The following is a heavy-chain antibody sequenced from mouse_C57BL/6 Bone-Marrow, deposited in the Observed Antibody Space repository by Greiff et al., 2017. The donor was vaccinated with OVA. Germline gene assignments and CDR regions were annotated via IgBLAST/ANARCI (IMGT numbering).Heavy chain of an antibody. Sequence: QVTLKESGPGILQPSQTLSLTCSFSGFSLSTFGMGVGWIRQPSGKGLEWLANIWWDDVKYYTPALTSRLTISKDTSKNQVFLKIANVDTAETATYDCAQIPMSYDGFKGFAYWGQGTLVTVSA. J-gene: IGHJ3*01. CDR2: IWWDDVK. CDR1: GFSLSTFGMG. CDR3: AQIPMSYDGFKGFAY. V-gene: IGHV8-8*01. D-gene: IGHD2-3*01.